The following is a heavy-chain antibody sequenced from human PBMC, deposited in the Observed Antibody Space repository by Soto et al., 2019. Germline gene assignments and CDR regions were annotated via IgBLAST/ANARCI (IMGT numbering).Heavy chain of an antibody. V-gene: IGHV4-31*03. CDR3: ARSRIVATGNYFDY. CDR1: GGSISSGGYY. J-gene: IGHJ4*02. CDR2: IYYRGST. D-gene: IGHD3-22*01. Sequence: SSETLSLTCTVSGGSISSGGYYWSWIRQHPGKGLEWIGYIYYRGSTYYNPSLKSRVTISVDTSKNQFSLKLSSVTAADTAVYYCARSRIVATGNYFDYWGQGTLVTVSS.